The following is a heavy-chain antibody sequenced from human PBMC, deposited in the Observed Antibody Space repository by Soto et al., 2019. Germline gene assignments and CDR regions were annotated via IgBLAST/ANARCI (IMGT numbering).Heavy chain of an antibody. J-gene: IGHJ6*02. Sequence: GESLKISCNGSGYIFTSYWISWVRQMPGKGLESMGRIDPSDSYTNYSPSFQGHVTISADKSISTAYLQWSSLKASDTAMYYCARRKDGSGSYYPYYYYGMDVWGQGTTVTVSS. V-gene: IGHV5-10-1*01. D-gene: IGHD3-10*01. CDR1: GYIFTSYW. CDR2: IDPSDSYT. CDR3: ARRKDGSGSYYPYYYYGMDV.